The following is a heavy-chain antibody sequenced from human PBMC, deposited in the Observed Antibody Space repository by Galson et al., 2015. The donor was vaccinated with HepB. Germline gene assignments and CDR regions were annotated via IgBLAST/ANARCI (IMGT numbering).Heavy chain of an antibody. Sequence: PALVKPTQTLTLTCTLSGFSLGTNGVAVSWIRQPPGKALEWLARIDWDDQRFYNASLKRRLAISKDSSENHVVLTMTNMDPVDTATYFCARHGFRGTYYSALDMWGQGTVVTVSS. CDR2: IDWDDQR. CDR1: GFSLGTNGVA. J-gene: IGHJ3*02. V-gene: IGHV2-70*04. D-gene: IGHD1-26*01. CDR3: ARHGFRGTYYSALDM.